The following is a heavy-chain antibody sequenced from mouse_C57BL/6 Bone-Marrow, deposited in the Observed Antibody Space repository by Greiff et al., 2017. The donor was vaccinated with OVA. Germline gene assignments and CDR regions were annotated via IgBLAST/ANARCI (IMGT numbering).Heavy chain of an antibody. Sequence: EVKLMESGGGLVKPGGSLKLSCAASGFTFSSYTMPWVRQTPEKRLEWVATISGGGGHTYYPDSVKGRFTLSRDNAKNTLYLQMISRMSEDSAIYYCASRGAKDYWGQGTSVTVSS. D-gene: IGHD3-1*01. CDR3: ASRGAKDY. CDR1: GFTFSSYT. J-gene: IGHJ4*01. V-gene: IGHV5-9*04. CDR2: ISGGGGHT.